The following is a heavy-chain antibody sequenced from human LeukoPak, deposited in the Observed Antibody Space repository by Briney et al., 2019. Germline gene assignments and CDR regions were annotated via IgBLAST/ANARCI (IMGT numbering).Heavy chain of an antibody. J-gene: IGHJ4*02. V-gene: IGHV3-21*03. Sequence: VGALRHSCVASRFTLSRYITNTVPQAPGRGLEWVSSISSSRRYTYSAHTLRGGFTTSPDNTQNSHYIHMNSLRAENTAVYNCASDNFNDYCDSEPFDYWGQGTLVTVSS. CDR1: RFTLSRYI. CDR2: ISSSRRYT. D-gene: IGHD4-17*01. CDR3: ASDNFNDYCDSEPFDY.